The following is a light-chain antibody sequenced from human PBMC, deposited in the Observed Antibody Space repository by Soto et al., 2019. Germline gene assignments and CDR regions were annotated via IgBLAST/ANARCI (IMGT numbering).Light chain of an antibody. Sequence: QLTQYPSTLSSSVGDRVTITCGASQSISSWLAWYQQKPGKAPKLLIYDASSLESGVPSRFSGSGSGTEFTLTISSLQPDDFATYYSQESHSYSGPFGQGTML. J-gene: IGKJ2*01. V-gene: IGKV1-5*01. CDR1: QSISSW. CDR3: QESHSYSGP. CDR2: DAS.